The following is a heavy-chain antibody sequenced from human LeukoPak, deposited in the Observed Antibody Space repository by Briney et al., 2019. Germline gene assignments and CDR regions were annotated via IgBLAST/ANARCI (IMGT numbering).Heavy chain of an antibody. CDR3: AKGAAVAGTLYFQH. Sequence: PGGSLRLSCAASGLSLSSYAMSWVRQAPGKGLEWVSAVSGTSTNTYYSDSVKGRFTISRDNSQNTLYLQMNNLEGGDTAVYYCAKGAAVAGTLYFQHWGQGTLVTVSS. J-gene: IGHJ1*01. D-gene: IGHD6-19*01. V-gene: IGHV3-23*01. CDR2: VSGTSTNT. CDR1: GLSLSSYA.